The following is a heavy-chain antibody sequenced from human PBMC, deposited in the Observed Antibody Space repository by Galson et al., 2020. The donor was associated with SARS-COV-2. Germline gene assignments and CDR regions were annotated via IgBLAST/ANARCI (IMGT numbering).Heavy chain of an antibody. J-gene: IGHJ6*02. Sequence: SETLSLNCTVSDGSISSHYWRWIRQPPGKGLEWIGYIYYSWSTNYNPSLKSRVTISVDTSKNQFSLKLTSVTAADTAVYYCARALSSYYYGMDVWGQGTTVTVSS. CDR2: IYYSWST. CDR1: DGSISSHY. V-gene: IGHV4-59*11. CDR3: ARALSSYYYGMDV.